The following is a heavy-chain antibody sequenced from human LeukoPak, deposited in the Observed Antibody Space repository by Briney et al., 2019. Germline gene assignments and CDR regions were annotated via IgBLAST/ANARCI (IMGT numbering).Heavy chain of an antibody. CDR2: ISSSSSYI. V-gene: IGHV3-21*01. Sequence: PGRSLRLSCAASGFTFDDYAMHWVRQVLGKGLEWVSSISSSSSYIYYADSVKGRFTISRDNAKNSLYLQMNSLRAEDTAVYYCARDEQQLGNNWFDPWGQGTLVTVSS. CDR1: GFTFDDYA. CDR3: ARDEQQLGNNWFDP. J-gene: IGHJ5*02. D-gene: IGHD6-13*01.